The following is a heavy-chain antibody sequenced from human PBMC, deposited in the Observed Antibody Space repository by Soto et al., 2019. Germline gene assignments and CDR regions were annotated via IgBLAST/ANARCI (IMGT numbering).Heavy chain of an antibody. Sequence: QVQLVESGGGVVQPGRSLRLSCAASGFTFRSYAMHWVRQAPGKGLEWVAVISYDGSNKYYADSVKGRFTISRDNSKNTLYLQMNSLRAEDTAVYYCARWRIIAAGYGMDVWGQGTTVTVSS. CDR2: ISYDGSNK. CDR3: ARWRIIAAGYGMDV. V-gene: IGHV3-30-3*01. CDR1: GFTFRSYA. J-gene: IGHJ6*02. D-gene: IGHD6-13*01.